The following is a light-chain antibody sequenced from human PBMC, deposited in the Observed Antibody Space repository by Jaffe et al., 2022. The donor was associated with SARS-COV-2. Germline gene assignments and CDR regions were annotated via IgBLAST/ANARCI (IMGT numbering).Light chain of an antibody. CDR1: QGISSY. V-gene: IGKV1-9*01. CDR2: AAS. CDR3: QHLTSYEVT. Sequence: DIQLTQSPSFLSASVGDRVTITCRASQGISSYLAWYQQKPGKAPKLLIYAASTLQSGVPSRFSGSGSGTEFTLTISSLQPEDFATYYCQHLTSYEVTFGGGTKVEIK. J-gene: IGKJ4*01.